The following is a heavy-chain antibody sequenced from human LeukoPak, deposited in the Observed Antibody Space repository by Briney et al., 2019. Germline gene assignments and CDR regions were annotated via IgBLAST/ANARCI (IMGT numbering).Heavy chain of an antibody. Sequence: PGGSLRLSCAASGFTFSNYWMHWVRQAPGKGLVWVSRINSDGSTTTYADSVKGRFTISRDNAKNTLYLQMNSLRAEDTAVYYCAKERYSGSYVDAFDIWGQGTMVTVSS. J-gene: IGHJ3*02. CDR3: AKERYSGSYVDAFDI. D-gene: IGHD1-26*01. V-gene: IGHV3-74*01. CDR1: GFTFSNYW. CDR2: INSDGSTT.